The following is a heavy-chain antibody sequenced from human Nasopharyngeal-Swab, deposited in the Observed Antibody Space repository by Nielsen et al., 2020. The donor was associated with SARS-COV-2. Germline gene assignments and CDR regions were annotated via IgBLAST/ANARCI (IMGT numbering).Heavy chain of an antibody. V-gene: IGHV1-18*01. CDR1: GYTFTSYG. CDR2: ISVHNGYT. D-gene: IGHD3-16*01. CDR3: ARDSIAFGGPEGDY. Sequence: ASVNVSCKTSGYTFTSYGISWVRQAPGQGLEWLGSISVHNGYTNYPQKLQGRVTMTTDTSTTTASMELRSLRSADTAVYYCARDSIAFGGPEGDYWGQGTLVTVSS. J-gene: IGHJ4*02.